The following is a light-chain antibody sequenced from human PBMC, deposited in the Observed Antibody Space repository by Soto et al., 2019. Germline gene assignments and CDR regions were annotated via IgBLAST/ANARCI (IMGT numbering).Light chain of an antibody. Sequence: EIVLTESPSTVSLSPWERSARSCRASQTVSSSLAWYQQKPGQAPRLLIYEASNRATGIPARFSGSGSGADFTLTISSLEPEDFALYYCQQHINWPLNFGGGTK. V-gene: IGKV3-11*01. CDR2: EAS. CDR1: QTVSSS. J-gene: IGKJ4*01. CDR3: QQHINWPLN.